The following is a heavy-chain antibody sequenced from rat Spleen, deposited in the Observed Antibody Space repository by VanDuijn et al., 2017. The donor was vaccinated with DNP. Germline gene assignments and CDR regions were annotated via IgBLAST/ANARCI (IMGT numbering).Heavy chain of an antibody. Sequence: EVQLVESGGGLVQPGGSMKLSCAASGFTFSNYYMAWVRQAPTKGLEWVATISYDGVSTYFRDSVKGRFTISRDNAKSMLFLQMDSLRSEDTATYYCARPDYWGQGVMVTVSS. CDR2: ISYDGVST. CDR1: GFTFSNYY. V-gene: IGHV5-7*01. J-gene: IGHJ2*01. CDR3: ARPDY.